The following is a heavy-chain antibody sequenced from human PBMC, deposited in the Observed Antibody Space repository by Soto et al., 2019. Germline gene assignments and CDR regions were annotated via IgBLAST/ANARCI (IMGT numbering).Heavy chain of an antibody. CDR3: AVGENIVVVPAARTSYYYYGMDV. D-gene: IGHD2-2*01. Sequence: SVKVSCKASGGTFSSYSISWVLQAPGQGLEWMGGIIPIFGTANYAQKFQGRVTITADESTSTPYMELSSLRSEDTAVYYCAVGENIVVVPAARTSYYYYGMDVWGQGTTVTVSS. CDR2: IIPIFGTA. J-gene: IGHJ6*02. CDR1: GGTFSSYS. V-gene: IGHV1-69*13.